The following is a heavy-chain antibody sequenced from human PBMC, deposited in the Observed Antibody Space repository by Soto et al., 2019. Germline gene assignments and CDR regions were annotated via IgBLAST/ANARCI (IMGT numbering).Heavy chain of an antibody. CDR1: GFTFSSYL. CDR2: INSDGSST. CDR3: ARLRGGSIGIHYYGMDV. J-gene: IGHJ6*02. V-gene: IGHV3-74*01. Sequence: PGGSLRLSCAASGFTFSSYLMHWVRQAPGKGLVWVSRINSDGSSTSYADSVKGRFTISRDNAKNTLYLQMNSLRAEDTAVYYCARLRGGSIGIHYYGMDVWGQGTTVTVSS. D-gene: IGHD3-16*01.